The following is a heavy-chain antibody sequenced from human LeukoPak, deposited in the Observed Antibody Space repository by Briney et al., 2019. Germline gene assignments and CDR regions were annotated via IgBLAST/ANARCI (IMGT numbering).Heavy chain of an antibody. CDR2: INPSGGST. D-gene: IGHD3-22*01. Sequence: ASVKVSCKASEYTFTSYCLHCVRQAPGQGLEWMGIINPSGGSTSYAQKFQGRVTMTRDTSTSTVYMGLSSLRSEDTAVYYCARDRRMYYGNSGSFAYWGQGTLVTVSS. V-gene: IGHV1-46*01. J-gene: IGHJ4*02. CDR3: ARDRRMYYGNSGSFAY. CDR1: EYTFTSYC.